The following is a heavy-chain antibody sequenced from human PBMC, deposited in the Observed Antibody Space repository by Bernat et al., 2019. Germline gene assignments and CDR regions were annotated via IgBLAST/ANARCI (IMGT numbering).Heavy chain of an antibody. J-gene: IGHJ4*02. D-gene: IGHD6-19*01. CDR1: GFTFSDYF. CDR3: ARRYSSAYYFDY. Sequence: QVQLVESGGGLVKPGGSLRLSCAASGFTFSDYFMAWIRQAPGKGLEWVSHIGSRGSYTNYADSVKVRFTISRDNAGDSLSLQMNSLRADDTAVYFCARRYSSAYYFDYWGQGTLVTVSS. V-gene: IGHV3-11*06. CDR2: IGSRGSYT.